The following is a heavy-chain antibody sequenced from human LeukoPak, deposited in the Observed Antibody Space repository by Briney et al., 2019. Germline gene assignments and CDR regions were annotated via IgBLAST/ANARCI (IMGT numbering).Heavy chain of an antibody. V-gene: IGHV3-23*01. J-gene: IGHJ4*02. CDR1: GFTFSSYG. Sequence: GGSLRLSCAASGFTFSSYGMTWVRQAPGKGLEWVSAISGSGGSTYYADSVKGRFTISRDNSKNTLYLQMNSLRAEDTAVYYCAKVGFEGLTGYPYYFDYWGQGTLVTVSS. D-gene: IGHD3-9*01. CDR3: AKVGFEGLTGYPYYFDY. CDR2: ISGSGGST.